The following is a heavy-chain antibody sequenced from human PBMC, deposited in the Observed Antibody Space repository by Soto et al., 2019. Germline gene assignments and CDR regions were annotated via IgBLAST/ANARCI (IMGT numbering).Heavy chain of an antibody. D-gene: IGHD3-3*01. J-gene: IGHJ4*02. Sequence: GGSLRLSCAASGFTVSSNYMSWVRQAPGKGLEWVSAIYSGGSTYYADSVKGRFTISRHNSKNTLYLQMNSLRAEDTAVYYCARETHLDPYYFDYWGQGTLVTVSS. CDR2: IYSGGST. V-gene: IGHV3-53*04. CDR3: ARETHLDPYYFDY. CDR1: GFTVSSNY.